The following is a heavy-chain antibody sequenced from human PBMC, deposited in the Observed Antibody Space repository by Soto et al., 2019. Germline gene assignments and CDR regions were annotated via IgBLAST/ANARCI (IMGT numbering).Heavy chain of an antibody. D-gene: IGHD6-19*01. V-gene: IGHV3-21*01. CDR2: ISSSSSYI. Sequence: GGSLRLSCAASGFTFSSYSMNWVRQAPGKGLEWVSSISSSSSYIYYADSVKGRFTISRDNAKNSLYLQMNSLRAEDTAVYYCARGDLPGWLVPAQTQYFQHWGQGTLVTVSS. CDR1: GFTFSSYS. J-gene: IGHJ1*01. CDR3: ARGDLPGWLVPAQTQYFQH.